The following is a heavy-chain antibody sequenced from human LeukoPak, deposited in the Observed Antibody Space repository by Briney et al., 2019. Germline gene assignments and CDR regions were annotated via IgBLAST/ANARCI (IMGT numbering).Heavy chain of an antibody. D-gene: IGHD3-16*01. V-gene: IGHV3-30-3*01. CDR1: GFTFSSIA. CDR3: ARSPYDDYYFDL. Sequence: GGSLRLSCAASGFTFSSIAMHWVRQAPGKGLEWVVVISYDGTNKYYADSVKGRFTVSRDNSKNTLYLDMNSLRPEDSALYYCARSPYDDYYFDLWGQGALVTVSS. CDR2: ISYDGTNK. J-gene: IGHJ4*02.